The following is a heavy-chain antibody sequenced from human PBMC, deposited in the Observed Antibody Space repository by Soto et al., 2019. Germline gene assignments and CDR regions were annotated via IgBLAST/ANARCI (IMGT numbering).Heavy chain of an antibody. J-gene: IGHJ4*02. CDR3: ARDHGTYYYDSSGYYFDY. CDR2: TSYDGSNK. D-gene: IGHD3-22*01. CDR1: GFTFSSYA. Sequence: GGSLRLSCAASGFTFSSYAMHWVRQAPGKGLEWVAVTSYDGSNKYYADSVKGRFTISRDNSKNTLYLQMNSLRAEDTAVYYCARDHGTYYYDSSGYYFDYWGQGTLVTVSS. V-gene: IGHV3-30*04.